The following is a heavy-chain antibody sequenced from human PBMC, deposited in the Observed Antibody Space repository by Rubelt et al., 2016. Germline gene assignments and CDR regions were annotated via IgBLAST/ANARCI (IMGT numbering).Heavy chain of an antibody. CDR1: GGSISSYY. V-gene: IGHV4-59*08. CDR3: ARHLQKDTLLWFGELPPGGFDY. CDR2: IYYSGST. J-gene: IGHJ4*02. D-gene: IGHD3-10*01. Sequence: SLTCTVSGGSISSYYWSWIRQPPGKGLEWIGYIYYSGSTNYNPSLKSRVTISVDTSKNQFSLKLSSVTAADTAVYYCARHLQKDTLLWFGELPPGGFDYWGQGTLVTVSS.